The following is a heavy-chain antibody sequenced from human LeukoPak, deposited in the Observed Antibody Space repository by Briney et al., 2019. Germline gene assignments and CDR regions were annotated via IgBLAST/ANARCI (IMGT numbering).Heavy chain of an antibody. V-gene: IGHV3-74*03. CDR2: ISSDGSST. CDR1: GLTFRNHW. Sequence: GGSLRLSCAASGLTFRNHWMHWVRQTPGKGQVWVSRISSDGSSTTYADSVKGRFTISRDNARNTLYLQMNNLRAEDTAMYYCARDQRVTGRPDIDYWGQGTLVIVSS. D-gene: IGHD6-6*01. J-gene: IGHJ4*02. CDR3: ARDQRVTGRPDIDY.